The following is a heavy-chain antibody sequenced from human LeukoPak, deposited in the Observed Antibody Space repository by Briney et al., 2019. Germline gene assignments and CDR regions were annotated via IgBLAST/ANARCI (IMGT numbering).Heavy chain of an antibody. D-gene: IGHD2/OR15-2a*01. CDR1: GFTFTDYY. J-gene: IGHJ4*02. V-gene: IGHV1-2*02. Sequence: GASVTVSCTSSGFTFTDYYIHWVRQAPGQGLEWMGYIGPHSSATSSPQEFQGRVTMTRDTSMSTAYMELTRLTSDDTAVYYCAREGNGLLSKDFDYWGQGTLVTVSS. CDR3: AREGNGLLSKDFDY. CDR2: IGPHSSAT.